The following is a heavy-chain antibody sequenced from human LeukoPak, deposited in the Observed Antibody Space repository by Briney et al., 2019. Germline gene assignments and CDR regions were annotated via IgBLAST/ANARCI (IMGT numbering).Heavy chain of an antibody. V-gene: IGHV3-66*01. Sequence: GGSLRLSCAASGFTVSSNYMSWVRQAPGKGLEWVSVIYSGGSTYYADSVKGRFTISRDNSKNTLYLQMNSLRAEDTAVYYCVRVSRNYFLDYWGQGTVVTVSS. CDR1: GFTVSSNY. CDR3: VRVSRNYFLDY. CDR2: IYSGGST. J-gene: IGHJ4*02. D-gene: IGHD1-14*01.